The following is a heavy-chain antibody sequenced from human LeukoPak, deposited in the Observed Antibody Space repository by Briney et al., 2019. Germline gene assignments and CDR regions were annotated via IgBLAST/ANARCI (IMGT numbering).Heavy chain of an antibody. J-gene: IGHJ4*02. Sequence: GGSLRLSCAASGFTFSSYGMHWVRQAPGKGLEWVAVISYDGSNKYYADSVKGRFTISRDNSKNSLYLQMNSLRAEDTAVFYCARDQYDTWSRRGNFDSWGQGTLVIVSS. V-gene: IGHV3-30*03. CDR2: ISYDGSNK. CDR3: ARDQYDTWSRRGNFDS. D-gene: IGHD3-3*01. CDR1: GFTFSSYG.